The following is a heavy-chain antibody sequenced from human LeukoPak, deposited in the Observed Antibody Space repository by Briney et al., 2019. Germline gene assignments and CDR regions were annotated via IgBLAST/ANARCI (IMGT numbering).Heavy chain of an antibody. Sequence: SETLSLTCTVSGGSISSSSYYWGWIRQPPGKGLEWIGSIYYSGSTYYNPSLKSRVTISVDTSKNQFSLKLSSVTAADTAVYYCARNRDGYIYWGQGTLVTVSS. CDR2: IYYSGST. CDR1: GGSISSSSYY. D-gene: IGHD5-24*01. J-gene: IGHJ4*02. CDR3: ARNRDGYIY. V-gene: IGHV4-39*07.